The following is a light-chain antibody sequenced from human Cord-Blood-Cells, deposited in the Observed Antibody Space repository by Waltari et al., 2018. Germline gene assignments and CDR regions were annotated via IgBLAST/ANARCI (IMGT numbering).Light chain of an antibody. CDR2: DAS. CDR3: QQRSNWPLT. CDR1: ESVSSY. Sequence: IVFTQSPPTLPLSPTERATLSCRASESVSSYLAWYQQKPGQAPRLLIYDASNRATGIPARFSGSGSGTDFTLTISSLEPEDFAVYYCQQRSNWPLTFGGGTKVEIK. J-gene: IGKJ4*01. V-gene: IGKV3-11*01.